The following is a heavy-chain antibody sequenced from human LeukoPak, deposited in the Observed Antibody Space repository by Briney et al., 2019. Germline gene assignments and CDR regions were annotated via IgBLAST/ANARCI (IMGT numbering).Heavy chain of an antibody. Sequence: GGSLRLSCTASGFSFSTYSMNWVRQAPGKGLEWVSYISSSSSTIYYADSVKGRFTISRDNAKNSLYLQMNSLRDEDTAVYYCATTATTEFDYWGQGTVVTVSS. CDR1: GFSFSTYS. CDR2: ISSSSSTI. D-gene: IGHD4-17*01. V-gene: IGHV3-48*02. CDR3: ATTATTEFDY. J-gene: IGHJ4*02.